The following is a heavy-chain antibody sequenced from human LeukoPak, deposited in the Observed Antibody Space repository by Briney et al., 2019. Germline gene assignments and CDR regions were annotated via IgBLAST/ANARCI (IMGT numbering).Heavy chain of an antibody. CDR2: IYSTGST. D-gene: IGHD3-22*01. V-gene: IGHV4-59*01. Sequence: WETLSLTCTVSGGSMSDYYWRWIRQPPGKGLEWIGYIYSTGSTNYNPSLKSRVTISLDTSKSQFSLKLRSVTAADTALYYCARHFSMTHAFDISSQGTLVTVSS. CDR1: GGSMSDYY. CDR3: ARHFSMTHAFDI. J-gene: IGHJ3*02.